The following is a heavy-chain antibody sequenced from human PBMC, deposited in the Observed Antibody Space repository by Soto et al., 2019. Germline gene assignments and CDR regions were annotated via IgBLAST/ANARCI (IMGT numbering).Heavy chain of an antibody. Sequence: QVQLVESGGGLVMPGESLRLSCAASGFTFSDHYMSWIRQAPGKGLEWVSYISSSGNSMYYADSVKGRFTISRDNAKNSLYLQMNSLRAEDTAVYYCARGGLTMVRGVVPFYYYGMDVWGQGTTVTVSS. CDR2: ISSSGNSM. D-gene: IGHD3-10*01. V-gene: IGHV3-11*04. J-gene: IGHJ6*02. CDR1: GFTFSDHY. CDR3: ARGGLTMVRGVVPFYYYGMDV.